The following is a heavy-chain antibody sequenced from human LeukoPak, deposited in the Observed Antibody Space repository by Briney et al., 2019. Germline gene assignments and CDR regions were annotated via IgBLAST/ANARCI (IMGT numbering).Heavy chain of an antibody. D-gene: IGHD6-13*01. CDR3: ASGGEQQLASLFGMDV. CDR1: GGTFGSYA. CDR2: IIPIFGTA. J-gene: IGHJ6*02. V-gene: IGHV1-69*13. Sequence: SVTVSCTASGGTFGSYAISWVRQAPGQGLEWMGGIIPIFGTANYAQKFQGRVTITADESTSTAYMELSSLRSEDTAVYYCASGGEQQLASLFGMDVWGQGTTVTVSS.